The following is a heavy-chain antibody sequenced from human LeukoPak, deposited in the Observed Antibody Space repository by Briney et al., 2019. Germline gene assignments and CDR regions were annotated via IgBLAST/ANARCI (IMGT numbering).Heavy chain of an antibody. CDR1: GFTFSTYW. Sequence: GGSLILSCAASGFTFSTYWMSWVRQAPGKGLEWVANVKQDGSEKYYVDSVMGRFTISRDNAKNSLYLQMNSLRAEDTAVYYCARDKIVGATTLDYWGQGTLVTVSS. V-gene: IGHV3-7*01. CDR2: VKQDGSEK. CDR3: ARDKIVGATTLDY. D-gene: IGHD1-26*01. J-gene: IGHJ4*02.